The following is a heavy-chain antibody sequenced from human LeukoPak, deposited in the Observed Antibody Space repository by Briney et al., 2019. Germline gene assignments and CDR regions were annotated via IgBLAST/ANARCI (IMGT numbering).Heavy chain of an antibody. Sequence: GGSLRLSCAASGFTVSSNYMSWVRQAPGKGLEWVSVIYSGGSTYYADSVKGRFTISRDNSKNTLYLQMNSLRAEDTAVYYCARDRTNYGDAYYYYYGMDVWGQGTTVTVSS. CDR3: ARDRTNYGDAYYYYYGMDV. J-gene: IGHJ6*02. D-gene: IGHD4-17*01. CDR1: GFTVSSNY. CDR2: IYSGGST. V-gene: IGHV3-53*01.